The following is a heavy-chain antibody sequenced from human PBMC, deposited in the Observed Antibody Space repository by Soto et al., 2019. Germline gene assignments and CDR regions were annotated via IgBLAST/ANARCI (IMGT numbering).Heavy chain of an antibody. CDR1: GFTFSSYA. Sequence: PGGSLRLSCAASGFTFSSYAMSWVRQAPGKGLEWVSAISGSGGSTYYADSVKGRFTISRDNSKNTLYLQMNSLRAEDTAVYYCAKLTRLYDILTGYSLPGHFDYWGQGTLVTVSS. J-gene: IGHJ4*02. CDR2: ISGSGGST. V-gene: IGHV3-23*01. CDR3: AKLTRLYDILTGYSLPGHFDY. D-gene: IGHD3-9*01.